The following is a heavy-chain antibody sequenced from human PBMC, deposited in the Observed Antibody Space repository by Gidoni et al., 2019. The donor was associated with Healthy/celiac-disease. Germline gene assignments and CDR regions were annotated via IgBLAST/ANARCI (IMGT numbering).Heavy chain of an antibody. CDR2: IDPSDSYT. CDR3: ARHEIEAAAGISVDY. J-gene: IGHJ4*02. V-gene: IGHV5-10-1*03. Sequence: EVQLVQSGAEVKKPGESLRISCKGSGYSFTSYWISWVRQMPGKGLEWMGRIDPSDSYTNYSPSFQGHVTISADKSISTAYLQWSSLKASDTAMYYCARHEIEAAAGISVDYWGQGTLVTVSS. D-gene: IGHD6-13*01. CDR1: GYSFTSYW.